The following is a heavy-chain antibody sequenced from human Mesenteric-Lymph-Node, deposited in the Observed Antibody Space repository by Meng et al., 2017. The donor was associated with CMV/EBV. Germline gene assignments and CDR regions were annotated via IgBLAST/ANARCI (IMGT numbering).Heavy chain of an antibody. J-gene: IGHJ4*02. D-gene: IGHD5-12*01. Sequence: SETLSLTCTVSGSSISSGYYWGWIRQPPGKGLEWIGTIYHSGNTYYNSSLKSRVTISVDTSKNQFSLKLNSVIAADTAVYYCARIGYDTPERNYWGQGTLVTVSS. CDR2: IYHSGNT. V-gene: IGHV4-38-2*02. CDR1: GSSISSGYY. CDR3: ARIGYDTPERNY.